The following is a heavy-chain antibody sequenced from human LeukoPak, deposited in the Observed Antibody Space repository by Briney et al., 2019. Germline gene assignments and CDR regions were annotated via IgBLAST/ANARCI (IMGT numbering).Heavy chain of an antibody. CDR1: GFTFSDYY. D-gene: IGHD2-2*02. CDR2: ISSSGSTI. CDR3: ARGYCSSTSCYTLRYYYYMDV. V-gene: IGHV3-11*01. Sequence: GGSLRLSCAASGFTFSDYYTSWIRPAPGKGLGWVSYISSSGSTIYYADSVKGRFTISRDNAKNSLYLQMNSLRAEDTAVYYCARGYCSSTSCYTLRYYYYMDVWGKGTTVTVSS. J-gene: IGHJ6*03.